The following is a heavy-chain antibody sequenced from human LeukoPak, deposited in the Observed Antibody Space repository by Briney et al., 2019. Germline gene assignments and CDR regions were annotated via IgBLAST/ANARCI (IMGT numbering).Heavy chain of an antibody. CDR2: ISYEGSNE. Sequence: GGSLRLSCAASGFSFNSYGMYWVRQAPGKGLEWVAVISYEGSNEYYADSVKGRFTISRDNSKNTLYLQMTSLRAEDTAVYYCAKDGIRYYYDSSGYYGDYWGQGTLVTVSS. CDR3: AKDGIRYYYDSSGYYGDY. V-gene: IGHV3-30*18. J-gene: IGHJ4*02. CDR1: GFSFNSYG. D-gene: IGHD3-22*01.